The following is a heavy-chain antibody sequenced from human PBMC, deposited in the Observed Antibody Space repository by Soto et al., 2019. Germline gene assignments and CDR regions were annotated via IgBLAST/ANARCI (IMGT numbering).Heavy chain of an antibody. D-gene: IGHD3-10*01. J-gene: IGHJ4*02. CDR1: GFACSAAW. CDR3: AADVPNYSGEFDY. CDR2: IKSRGGGGTI. Sequence: EVQVVESGGGLVEPGGSLRLSCAASGFACSAAWMSWVRQAPGKGLEWVGRIKSRGGGGTIDYAAPVKGRFTISRDDSKNTVYLQMNSLKIEDTGVYYCAADVPNYSGEFDYWGQGALVTVSS. V-gene: IGHV3-15*01.